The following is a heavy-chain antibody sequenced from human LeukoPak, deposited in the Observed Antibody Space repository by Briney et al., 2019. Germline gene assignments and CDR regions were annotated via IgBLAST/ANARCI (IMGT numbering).Heavy chain of an antibody. CDR2: INHNGNS. CDR3: ARDGRSGYYTGWLDS. J-gene: IGHJ5*01. CDR1: GGSLSSGGHF. Sequence: SETLSLTCTVSGGSLSSGGHFWSWIRQHPGKGLEWIAYINHNGNSYDNPSLRGRVSISVDTSKNQFSLKLTSVTAADTAVYFCARDGRSGYYTGWLDSWGREPWSPSPQ. D-gene: IGHD3-3*01. V-gene: IGHV4-31*03.